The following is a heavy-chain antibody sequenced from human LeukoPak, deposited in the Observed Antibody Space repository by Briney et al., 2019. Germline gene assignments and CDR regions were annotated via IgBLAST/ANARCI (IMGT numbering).Heavy chain of an antibody. D-gene: IGHD6-19*01. CDR2: IYYSGST. Sequence: PSETLSLTCAVYGGSFSSYYWSWIRQPPGKGLEWIGYIYYSGSTNYNPSLKSRVTISVDTSKNQFSLKLSSVTAADTAVYYCASGKQWTPRWGDAFDIWGQGTMVTVSS. CDR3: ASGKQWTPRWGDAFDI. V-gene: IGHV4-59*01. J-gene: IGHJ3*02. CDR1: GGSFSSYY.